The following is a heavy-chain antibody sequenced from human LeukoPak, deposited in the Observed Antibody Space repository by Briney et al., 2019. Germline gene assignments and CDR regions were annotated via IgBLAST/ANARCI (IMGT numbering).Heavy chain of an antibody. Sequence: GESLRLSCAASGFTFSSYTMNWVRQAPGKGLEWVSSLTRSSDYKFYADSVKGRFTISRDNAKNSLYLQMNSLRPEDTAIYYCARVSGEYRDFWGQGTLVTVSS. J-gene: IGHJ4*02. V-gene: IGHV3-21*06. D-gene: IGHD4-17*01. CDR1: GFTFSSYT. CDR2: LTRSSDYK. CDR3: ARVSGEYRDF.